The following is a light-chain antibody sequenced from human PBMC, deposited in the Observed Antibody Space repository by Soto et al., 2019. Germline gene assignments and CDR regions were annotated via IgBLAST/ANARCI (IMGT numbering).Light chain of an antibody. Sequence: VVTRRPRVLLATAAESATISCRSSQSLLHSNGYNYLAWFLQKAGQSPQLLIYLASSRASGVPDRFSGSGSGTDFTLEISSVEAVDVGIYYCMDLLHPPLNCGRGTKVDIK. J-gene: IGKJ4*01. CDR1: QSLLHSNGYNY. V-gene: IGKV2-28*01. CDR2: LAS. CDR3: MDLLHPPLN.